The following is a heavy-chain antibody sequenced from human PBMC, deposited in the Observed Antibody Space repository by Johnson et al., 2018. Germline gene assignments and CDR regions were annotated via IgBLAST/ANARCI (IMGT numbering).Heavy chain of an antibody. CDR2: LSASGSAT. CDR3: TKGRLSGNYYFDY. D-gene: IGHD1-26*01. CDR1: GFTFSSYA. Sequence: EVQLVETGGDLVPPGQSLRLSCAASGFTFSSYAMSWVRQAPGKGLERVSGLSASGSATYYADSVKGRFTISRDNSKNTLYLQMNSLRAEDTAVYYCTKGRLSGNYYFDYWGQVTLVTGSS. J-gene: IGHJ4*02. V-gene: IGHV3-23*04.